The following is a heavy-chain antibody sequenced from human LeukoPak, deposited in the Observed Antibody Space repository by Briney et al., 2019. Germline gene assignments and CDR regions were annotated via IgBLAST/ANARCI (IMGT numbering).Heavy chain of an antibody. J-gene: IGHJ4*02. D-gene: IGHD2-15*01. Sequence: GGSLRLSCVASGFTFSIYGMHWVRQAPGKGLEWVAFLRSDGSNKYYADSVMGRFTISRDNSKNTLYLQLNSLRAEDTAVYYCAKEGYCSGGSCYAFIGYWGQGTLVTVSS. CDR2: LRSDGSNK. CDR3: AKEGYCSGGSCYAFIGY. V-gene: IGHV3-30*02. CDR1: GFTFSIYG.